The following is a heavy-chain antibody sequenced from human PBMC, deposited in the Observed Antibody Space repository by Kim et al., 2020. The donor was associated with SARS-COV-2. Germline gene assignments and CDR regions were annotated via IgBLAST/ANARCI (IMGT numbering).Heavy chain of an antibody. CDR2: ISWNSGGM. V-gene: IGHV3-9*01. D-gene: IGHD3-22*01. CDR1: GFTFDDYA. Sequence: GGSLRLFCAASGFTFDDYAMHWVRQAPGKGLEWVSSISWNSGGMGYADSVKGRFTISRDNAKNSLYLQMNSLRAEDTALYYCAKDTTLYYDSSGSFDYWGQGTLVTVSS. CDR3: AKDTTLYYDSSGSFDY. J-gene: IGHJ4*02.